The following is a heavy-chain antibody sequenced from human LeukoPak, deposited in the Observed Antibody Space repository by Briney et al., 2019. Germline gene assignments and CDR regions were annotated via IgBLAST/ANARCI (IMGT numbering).Heavy chain of an antibody. V-gene: IGHV3-15*01. CDR3: TTDYPNSGYETFDY. Sequence: GGSLRLSCAASGFTFSNARVSWLRQAPGKGLEWVGRIKSKTDGGTTNYAAPVKGRFTISRDDSKNTLYLRMNSLKTEDTAIYYCTTDYPNSGYETFDYWGQGTLVTVSS. CDR1: GFTFSNAR. CDR2: IKSKTDGGTT. D-gene: IGHD5-12*01. J-gene: IGHJ4*02.